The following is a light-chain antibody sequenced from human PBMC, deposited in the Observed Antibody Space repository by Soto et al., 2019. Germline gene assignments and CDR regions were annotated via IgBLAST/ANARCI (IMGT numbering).Light chain of an antibody. CDR3: QQYRAWPLS. CDR1: QSIGNH. V-gene: IGKV3D-15*01. CDR2: GAS. Sequence: EIVVTQSPATLSVSPGERATLSCRASQSIGNHLAWYQQKPGQAPRLLIYGASTRATTIPARFSGSGSGTDFTLTISSLQSGDFAVYYCQQYRAWPLSCGGGTKVEIK. J-gene: IGKJ4*01.